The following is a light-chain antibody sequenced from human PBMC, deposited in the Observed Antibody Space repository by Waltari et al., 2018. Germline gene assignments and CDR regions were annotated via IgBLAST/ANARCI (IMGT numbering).Light chain of an antibody. CDR2: AVS. CDR3: SSYAGSSKGV. V-gene: IGLV2-23*02. Sequence: QSAPTQPSSVSGSPGPAITISCPGTSSDVGTYKRVFWYQQHPGKAPKLMIYAVSKRPSGVSDRFSGSKSGDMASLTISGLQPEDEAEYFCSSYAGSSKGVFGGGTKVTVL. CDR1: SSDVGTYKR. J-gene: IGLJ2*01.